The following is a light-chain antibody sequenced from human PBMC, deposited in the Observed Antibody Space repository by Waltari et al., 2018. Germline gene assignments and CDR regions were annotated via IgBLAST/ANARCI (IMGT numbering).Light chain of an antibody. J-gene: IGKJ2*01. Sequence: DIVMTQAPDSPAVHLGERATIHCKASQSILYSYNNKNRLAGYHQKPGRPPNPLIDWASTRESGVPDRFSGSGSGTDFTLTISSLQAEDVAVYYCQQYYGPPYTFGQGTKLEIK. CDR2: WAS. CDR3: QQYYGPPYT. V-gene: IGKV4-1*01. CDR1: QSILYSYNNKNR.